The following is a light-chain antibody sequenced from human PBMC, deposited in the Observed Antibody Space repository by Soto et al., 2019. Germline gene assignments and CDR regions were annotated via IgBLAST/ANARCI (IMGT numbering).Light chain of an antibody. CDR3: QQYGSSSWT. CDR1: QSVSSN. J-gene: IGKJ1*01. CDR2: GAS. V-gene: IGKV3-20*01. Sequence: DIVMTHSPATLSVSPCEGAALSGRASQSVSSNLAWYQQKPGQAPRLLIYGASSRATGIPDRFSGSGSGTDFILTISRLEPEDFAVYFCQQYGSSSWTLGQGTKVDIK.